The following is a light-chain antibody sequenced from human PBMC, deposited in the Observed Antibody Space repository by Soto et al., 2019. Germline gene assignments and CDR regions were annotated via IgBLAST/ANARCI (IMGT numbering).Light chain of an antibody. J-gene: IGKJ1*01. CDR2: DAS. CDR1: QSISSW. CDR3: QQYTSYSWT. V-gene: IGKV1-5*01. Sequence: DIKMTQSPSTLSPSVGDRATTTSRASQSISSWLAWYQQKPGKAPKLLIYDASSLESGVPSRFSGSGSGTEFTLTISSLQPDDFATYYCQQYTSYSWTFGQGTKVDI.